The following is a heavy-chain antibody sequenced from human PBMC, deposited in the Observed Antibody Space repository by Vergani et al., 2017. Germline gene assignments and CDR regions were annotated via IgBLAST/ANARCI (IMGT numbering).Heavy chain of an antibody. D-gene: IGHD4-17*01. CDR1: GFTFTSSA. J-gene: IGHJ4*02. CDR2: IVVGSGNT. CDR3: AARDYGEYGAHVDY. V-gene: IGHV1-58*01. Sequence: QMQLVQSGPEVKKPGTSVKVSCKASGFTFTSSAVQWVRQARGQRLEWIGWIVVGSGNTNYAQKFQERVTITRDMSTSTAYMELSSLRSEDTAVYYCAARDYGEYGAHVDYWGQGTLVTVSS.